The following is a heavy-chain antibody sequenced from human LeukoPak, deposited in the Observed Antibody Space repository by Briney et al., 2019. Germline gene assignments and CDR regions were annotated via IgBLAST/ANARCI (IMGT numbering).Heavy chain of an antibody. CDR3: AKDLGYPDYYYYYGMDV. Sequence: PGGSLRLSCAASGFTFSSYGVHWVRQAPGKGLEWVAVISYDGSNKYYADSVKGRFTISRDNSKNTLYLQMNSLRAEDTAVYYCAKDLGYPDYYYYYGMDVWGQGTTVTVSS. J-gene: IGHJ6*02. CDR1: GFTFSSYG. CDR2: ISYDGSNK. D-gene: IGHD3-16*01. V-gene: IGHV3-30*18.